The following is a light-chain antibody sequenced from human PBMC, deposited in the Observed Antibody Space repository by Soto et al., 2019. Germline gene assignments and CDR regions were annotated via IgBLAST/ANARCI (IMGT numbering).Light chain of an antibody. CDR2: GAS. CDR3: QQYNKWPPYT. J-gene: IGKJ2*01. Sequence: EIVMTQSPANLSVSPGERATLSCRASQSVSSNLAWYQQKPGQGPRLLIYGASTRATSIPATFSGGGSGTEVTLTINSLQSEDFVVYYCQQYNKWPPYTFGQGTKLEIK. CDR1: QSVSSN. V-gene: IGKV3-15*01.